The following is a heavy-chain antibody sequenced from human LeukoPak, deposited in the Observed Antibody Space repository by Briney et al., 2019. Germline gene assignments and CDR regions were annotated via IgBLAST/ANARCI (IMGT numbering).Heavy chain of an antibody. V-gene: IGHV3-20*04. CDR1: GFTFDDYG. Sequence: GGSLRLSCVASGFTFDDYGMSWVRQIPGKGLEWVSAINWNGGSTGYAGSVEGRFTISRDNAKNSLYLQMNSLRAEDRALYYCARDTHHSGSGSSPFHYWGQGTLVTVSS. D-gene: IGHD3-10*01. J-gene: IGHJ4*02. CDR3: ARDTHHSGSGSSPFHY. CDR2: INWNGGST.